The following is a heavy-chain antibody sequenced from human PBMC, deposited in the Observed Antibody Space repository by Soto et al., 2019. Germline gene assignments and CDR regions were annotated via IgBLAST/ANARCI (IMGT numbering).Heavy chain of an antibody. V-gene: IGHV3-30-3*02. D-gene: IGHD1-1*01. CDR1: GFTFSSYA. CDR3: AKKVWNLYYYYMEV. Sequence: PGGSLRLSCAASGFTFSSYAMHWVRQAPGKGLEWVAVISYDGSNKYYADSVKGRFTISRDNSKNTLYLQMNSLRAEDTAVYYCAKKVWNLYYYYMEVWGKGTTVTVSS. J-gene: IGHJ6*03. CDR2: ISYDGSNK.